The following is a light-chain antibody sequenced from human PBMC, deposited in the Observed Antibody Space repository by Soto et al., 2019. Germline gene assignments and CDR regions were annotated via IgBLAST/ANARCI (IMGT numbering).Light chain of an antibody. Sequence: PGERVTLSCRASQSVSSSYLTWYQQKPGQAPRLLIYDTSTRATGIPARFSGSGSGTEFTLTISSLQSEDFAVYYCQQYNNWPPLTFGGGTKVDI. CDR2: DTS. CDR1: QSVSSSY. J-gene: IGKJ4*01. CDR3: QQYNNWPPLT. V-gene: IGKV3-15*01.